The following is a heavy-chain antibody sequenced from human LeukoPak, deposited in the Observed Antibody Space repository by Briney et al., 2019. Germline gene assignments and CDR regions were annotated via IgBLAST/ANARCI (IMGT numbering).Heavy chain of an antibody. CDR2: ISSTSIYI. D-gene: IGHD2-21*01. Sequence: GGSLRLSCAASGFTFSTYNMNWVRQAPGKGLEWVSSISSTSIYIQYADSMKGRFTTSRDNTRNSSYQQIDRLTAEETAVSYCARFCSLSGVDYYIDVWGQGTPVTVSS. CDR3: ARFCSLSGVDYYIDV. J-gene: IGHJ6*03. V-gene: IGHV3-21*01. CDR1: GFTFSTYN.